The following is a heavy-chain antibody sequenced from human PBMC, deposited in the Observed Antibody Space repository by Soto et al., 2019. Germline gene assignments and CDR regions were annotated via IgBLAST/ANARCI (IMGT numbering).Heavy chain of an antibody. CDR1: GYSFTSYW. Sequence: GESLKISCKGSGYSFTSYWIGWVRQMPGKGLEWMGIIYPGDSDTRYSPSFQGQVTISADKSINTAYLQWNSLKTSDTAIYYCARNDYNGNSIDYWGHGNLVTVSS. CDR3: ARNDYNGNSIDY. D-gene: IGHD4-4*01. CDR2: IYPGDSDT. J-gene: IGHJ4*01. V-gene: IGHV5-51*01.